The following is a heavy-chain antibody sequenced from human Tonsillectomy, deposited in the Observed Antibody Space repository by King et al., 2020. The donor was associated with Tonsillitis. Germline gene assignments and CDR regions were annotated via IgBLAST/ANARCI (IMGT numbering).Heavy chain of an antibody. CDR1: GGSISNYY. J-gene: IGHJ6*03. D-gene: IGHD3-3*02. Sequence: QLQESGPGLVKPSETLSLTCTVSGGSISNYYWSWIRQPPGKGLEWIGYIFYSGTTNYNPSLKSRVTISVDTSKNQFSLKLSSVTAADTAVYYCARDIRGDYYYYYMDVWGKGTTVTVSS. CDR2: IFYSGTT. CDR3: ARDIRGDYYYYYMDV. V-gene: IGHV4-59*01.